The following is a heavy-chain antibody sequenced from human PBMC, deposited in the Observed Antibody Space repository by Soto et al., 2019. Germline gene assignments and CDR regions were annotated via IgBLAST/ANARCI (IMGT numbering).Heavy chain of an antibody. Sequence: GPVKVSCKASGYTFPSYGISWVRQAPGQGLEWMGWISAYNGNTNYAQKLQGRVTMTTDTSTSTAYMELRSLRSDDTAVYYCALSGSWGWFDPWGQGTLVTVSS. CDR3: ALSGSWGWFDP. V-gene: IGHV1-18*04. CDR1: GYTFPSYG. CDR2: ISAYNGNT. J-gene: IGHJ5*02. D-gene: IGHD1-26*01.